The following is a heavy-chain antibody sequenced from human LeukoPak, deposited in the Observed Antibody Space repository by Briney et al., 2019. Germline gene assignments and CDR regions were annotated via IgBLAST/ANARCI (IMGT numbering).Heavy chain of an antibody. CDR3: ARAWGDGYNIPRGMDV. D-gene: IGHD5-24*01. CDR2: INSDGSST. Sequence: GGSLRLSCAASGFTFSNFWMHWVRQAPGKGLVWVSLINSDGSSTNYADFVKGRFTISRDNAKNTLYLQMNSLRAEDMAVYYCARAWGDGYNIPRGMDVWGQGTTVTVSS. J-gene: IGHJ6*02. V-gene: IGHV3-74*01. CDR1: GFTFSNFW.